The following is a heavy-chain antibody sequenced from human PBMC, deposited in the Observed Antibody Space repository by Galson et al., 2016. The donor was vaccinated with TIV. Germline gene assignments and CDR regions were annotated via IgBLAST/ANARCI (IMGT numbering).Heavy chain of an antibody. Sequence: CAASVLTVSDNYMTWVRQAPGKGLEWVAIMSSGGSLNYADFVRGRFTVSRDNSKNTLYLQMNRLRTDDTAIYYCTRERRFCGNNCYLSYYYGMDVWGQGTTVTVSS. J-gene: IGHJ6*02. CDR2: MSSGGSL. CDR1: VLTVSDNY. D-gene: IGHD2-21*01. CDR3: TRERRFCGNNCYLSYYYGMDV. V-gene: IGHV3-66*02.